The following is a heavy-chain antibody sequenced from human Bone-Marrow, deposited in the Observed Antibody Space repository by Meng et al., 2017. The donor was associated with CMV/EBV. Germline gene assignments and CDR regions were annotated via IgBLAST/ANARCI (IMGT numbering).Heavy chain of an antibody. CDR3: ARELRFLEGYYYYGMDV. V-gene: IGHV3-69-1*02. J-gene: IGHJ6*02. Sequence: GGSLKISWAASGSTFSDYYMNWVRQAPGKGLEWVSSISSSSTIYYADSVKGGFTISRDNAKNSLYLQMNSLRAEDTAVYYCARELRFLEGYYYYGMDVWGQGTTVTVSS. CDR1: GSTFSDYY. CDR2: ISSSSTI. D-gene: IGHD3-3*01.